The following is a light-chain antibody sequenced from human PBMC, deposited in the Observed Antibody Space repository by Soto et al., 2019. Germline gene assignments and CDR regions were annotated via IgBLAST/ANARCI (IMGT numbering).Light chain of an antibody. CDR1: QDISNY. J-gene: IGKJ4*01. Sequence: DIQMTQSPSSLSASVGDRVTITCQASQDISNYLNWYQLKPGKAPKLLIFDAYSVQAGVPSRLSGSGSGTDFSFTITSLQPEDIATYYCQQYEDLPLTFGGGTKVQIK. CDR3: QQYEDLPLT. CDR2: DAY. V-gene: IGKV1-33*01.